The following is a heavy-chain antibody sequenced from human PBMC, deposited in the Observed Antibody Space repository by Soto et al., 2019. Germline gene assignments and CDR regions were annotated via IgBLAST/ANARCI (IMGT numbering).Heavy chain of an antibody. V-gene: IGHV3-73*02. D-gene: IGHD3-16*01. CDR1: GFSFSAAA. Sequence: EVQLVESGGGLVHPGGSLKLSCAASGFSFSAAAMHWVRQASGRGLEWIGRIRSKTNNYATIYSASVKGRFINSRDDSKNTAYLEMTSMKYEDTAVQYCTTLNSIGSDYWGQGSLVTVSSVWGQGTTVTVSS. CDR2: IRSKTNNYAT. J-gene: IGHJ6*02. CDR3: TTLNSIGSDYWGQGSLVTVSSV.